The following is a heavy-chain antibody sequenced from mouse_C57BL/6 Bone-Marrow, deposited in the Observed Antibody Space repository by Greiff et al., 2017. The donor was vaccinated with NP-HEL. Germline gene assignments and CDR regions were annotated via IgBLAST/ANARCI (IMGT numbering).Heavy chain of an antibody. CDR1: GYTFTSYW. D-gene: IGHD1-1*01. Sequence: VQLQQSGTVLARPGASVKMSCKTSGYTFTSYWMHWVKQRPGQGLEWIGAIYPGNSDTSYNQKFKGKAKLTAVTSASTAYMELSSLTNEDSAVYYCTKPYYYGSSYPHFDYWGQGTTLTVSS. V-gene: IGHV1-5*01. CDR2: IYPGNSDT. J-gene: IGHJ2*01. CDR3: TKPYYYGSSYPHFDY.